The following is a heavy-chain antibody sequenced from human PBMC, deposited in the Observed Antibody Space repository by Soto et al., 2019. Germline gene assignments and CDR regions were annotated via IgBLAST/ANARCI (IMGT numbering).Heavy chain of an antibody. D-gene: IGHD6-6*01. Sequence: ASVKVSCKASGGTFSSYTISWVRQAPGQGLEWMGRIIPILGIANYAQKFQGRVTITADKSTSTAYMELSSLRSEDTAVYYCARTPSIAARWGWLDYWGQGTLVTVSS. V-gene: IGHV1-69*02. CDR1: GGTFSSYT. J-gene: IGHJ4*02. CDR3: ARTPSIAARWGWLDY. CDR2: IIPILGIA.